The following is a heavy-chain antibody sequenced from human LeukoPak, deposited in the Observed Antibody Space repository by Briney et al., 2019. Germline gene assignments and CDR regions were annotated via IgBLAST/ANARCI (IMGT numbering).Heavy chain of an antibody. CDR2: ISGSGGST. J-gene: IGHJ4*02. CDR3: AEGAGGTFYDYVWGSYRYAFDY. D-gene: IGHD3-16*02. CDR1: GFTFSSYA. Sequence: GGSLRLSCAASGFTFSSYAMSWVRQAPGKGLEWVSAISGSGGSTYYADSVKGRFTISRDNSKNTLYLQMNSLRAEDTAVYYCAEGAGGTFYDYVWGSYRYAFDYWGQGTLVTVSS. V-gene: IGHV3-23*01.